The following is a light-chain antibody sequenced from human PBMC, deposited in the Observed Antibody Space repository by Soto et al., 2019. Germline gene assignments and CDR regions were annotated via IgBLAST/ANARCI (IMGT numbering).Light chain of an antibody. Sequence: EIVLTQSPATLSLSPGERATLSCRASQSVSNYLAWYQQKPGQAPRLLIYDASNRATGITARFSGSGSGTDFTLTISSLEPEDFVVYYCQQRRNWPPYTFGQGTKLDIK. CDR1: QSVSNY. V-gene: IGKV3-11*01. CDR2: DAS. CDR3: QQRRNWPPYT. J-gene: IGKJ2*01.